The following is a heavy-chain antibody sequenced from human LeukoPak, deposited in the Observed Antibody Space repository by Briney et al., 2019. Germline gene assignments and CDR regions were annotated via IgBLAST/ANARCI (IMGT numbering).Heavy chain of an antibody. CDR3: AREGYTNGWYRN. CDR1: GFIVSSNY. D-gene: IGHD6-19*01. J-gene: IGHJ4*02. V-gene: IGHV3-53*01. Sequence: GGSLRLSCAASGFIVSSNYMSWVRQAPGKGLEWVSVIFSSGSTYYADSVKGRFTISRDNSKNTLYLRMNSLRAEDTAVYFCAREGYTNGWYRNWGQGTLVTVSS. CDR2: IFSSGST.